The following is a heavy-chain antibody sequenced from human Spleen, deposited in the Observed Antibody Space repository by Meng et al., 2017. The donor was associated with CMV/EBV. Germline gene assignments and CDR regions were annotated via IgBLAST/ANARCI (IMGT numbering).Heavy chain of an antibody. CDR3: ARENSDYDVSSGYHRMRHGLDV. J-gene: IGHJ6*02. D-gene: IGHD3-3*01. CDR1: GYSFTSFD. Sequence: ASVKVSCKASGYSFTSFDISWVRQAPGQGPEWMGWITTYNGNTNYAQKFRGRVTMTTDTSTNTAYMELTSLRSDDTAVYYCARENSDYDVSSGYHRMRHGLDVWGQGTTVTVSS. V-gene: IGHV1-18*01. CDR2: ITTYNGNT.